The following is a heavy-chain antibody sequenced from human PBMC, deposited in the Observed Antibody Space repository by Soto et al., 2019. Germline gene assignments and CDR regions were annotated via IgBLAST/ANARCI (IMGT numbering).Heavy chain of an antibody. CDR2: IYPDSGGT. V-gene: IGHV1-2*02. CDR3: RVTGVSEVDY. D-gene: IGHD2-8*01. Sequence: QVQLVQSGAEVKKPGATVKVSCRTSGYTFSGFYIHWVRQAPGQGLESMGWIYPDSGGTDYAQKFQGRVTMTRDTSISTAYMELSRLRSDDTAVYYCRVTGVSEVDYWGQGTLVTVSS. CDR1: GYTFSGFY. J-gene: IGHJ4*02.